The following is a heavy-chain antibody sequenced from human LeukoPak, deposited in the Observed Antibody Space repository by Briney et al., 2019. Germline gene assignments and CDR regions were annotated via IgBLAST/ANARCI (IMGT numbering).Heavy chain of an antibody. Sequence: PSETLSLTCAVYGGSFSGYYWSWIRQPPGKGLEWIGEINHSGSTNYNPSLKSRVTISVDTSKNQFSLKLSSATAADTAVYYCASGVVAAFHNWFDPWGQGTLVTVSS. CDR3: ASGVVAAFHNWFDP. CDR1: GGSFSGYY. CDR2: INHSGST. J-gene: IGHJ5*02. V-gene: IGHV4-34*01. D-gene: IGHD3-22*01.